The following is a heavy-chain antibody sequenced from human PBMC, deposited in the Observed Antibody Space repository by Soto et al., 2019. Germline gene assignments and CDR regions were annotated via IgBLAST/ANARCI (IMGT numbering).Heavy chain of an antibody. D-gene: IGHD2-15*01. CDR2: IIPIFGTA. CDR1: GGTFSSYA. CDR3: ARGGTVVKDLGLWPFDY. V-gene: IGHV1-69*13. Sequence: GASVKVSCKASGGTFSSYAISWVLQAPGQGLEWMGGIIPIFGTANYAQKFQGRVTITADESTSTAYMELSSLRSEDTAVYYCARGGTVVKDLGLWPFDYWGQGTLVTVSS. J-gene: IGHJ4*02.